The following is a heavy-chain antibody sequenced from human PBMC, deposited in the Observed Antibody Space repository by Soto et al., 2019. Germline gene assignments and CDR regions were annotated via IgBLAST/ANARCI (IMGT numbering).Heavy chain of an antibody. J-gene: IGHJ2*01. D-gene: IGHD2-2*01. Sequence: GGSLRLSCAASGFTFSSYAMSWVRQAPGKGLEWVSAISGSGGSTYYADSVKGRFTISRDNSKNTLYLQMNSLRAEDTAVYYCAKDVIVVVPAAPISWYFDLWGRGTLVTVSS. CDR1: GFTFSSYA. CDR3: AKDVIVVVPAAPISWYFDL. V-gene: IGHV3-23*01. CDR2: ISGSGGST.